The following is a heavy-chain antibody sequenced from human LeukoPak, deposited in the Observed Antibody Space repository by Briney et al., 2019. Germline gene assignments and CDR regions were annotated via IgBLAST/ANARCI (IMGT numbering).Heavy chain of an antibody. Sequence: GASVKVSCKASGGTFSSYGISWVRQAPGQGLEWMGRIIPILGIANYAQKFQGRVTITADKSTSTAYMELSSLRSEDTAVYYCARDLWFGESDYYYYGMDVWGQGTTVTVSS. CDR3: ARDLWFGESDYYYYGMDV. D-gene: IGHD3-10*01. CDR1: GGTFSSYG. J-gene: IGHJ6*02. V-gene: IGHV1-69*04. CDR2: IIPILGIA.